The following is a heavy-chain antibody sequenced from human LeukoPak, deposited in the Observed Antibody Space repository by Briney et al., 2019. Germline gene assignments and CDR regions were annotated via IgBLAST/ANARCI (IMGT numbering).Heavy chain of an antibody. V-gene: IGHV1-69*13. CDR1: GGTFSSYA. CDR2: IIPIFGTA. J-gene: IGHJ4*02. Sequence: SVKVSCKASGGTFSSYAISWVRQAPGQGLEWMGGIIPIFGTANYAQKFQGRVTITADESTNTAYMELSSLRSEDTAVYYCARGSLYYYDSSGYYYDYWGQGTLVTVSS. D-gene: IGHD3-22*01. CDR3: ARGSLYYYDSSGYYYDY.